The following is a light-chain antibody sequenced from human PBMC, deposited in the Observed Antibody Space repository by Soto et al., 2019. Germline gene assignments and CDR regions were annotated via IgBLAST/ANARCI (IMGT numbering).Light chain of an antibody. CDR3: QQANSFPLT. V-gene: IGKV1-12*01. CDR1: QTVRDN. Sequence: MTQSPATLSVSPGERATLSCRASQTVRDNLGWYQQKPGKAPKLLIYAASSLQSGVPSRFSGSGSGTDFTLTISSLQPEDFATYYCQQANSFPLTFGGGTKVEIK. CDR2: AAS. J-gene: IGKJ4*01.